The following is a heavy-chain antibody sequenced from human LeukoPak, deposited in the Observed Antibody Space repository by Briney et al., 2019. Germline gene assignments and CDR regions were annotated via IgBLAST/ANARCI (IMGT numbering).Heavy chain of an antibody. J-gene: IGHJ4*02. D-gene: IGHD3-10*01. CDR1: GDSISSYY. V-gene: IGHV4-59*01. CDR3: ARAVGGDGSGSL. Sequence: PSETLSLTCTVSGDSISSYYWSWIRQPPGKGLEWIGYIYYRVSSDYNASLKSRVTMSVDMSTRQISLKLSSVTAAHTAVYYCARAVGGDGSGSLWGPGTLVTVSS. CDR2: IYYRVSS.